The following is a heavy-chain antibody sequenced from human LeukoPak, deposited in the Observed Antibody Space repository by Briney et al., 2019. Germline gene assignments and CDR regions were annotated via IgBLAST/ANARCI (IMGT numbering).Heavy chain of an antibody. CDR2: ITSSGSTR. V-gene: IGHV3-48*04. D-gene: IGHD6-25*01. Sequence: GSLRLSCAASGFTFSGYSMHWVRQAPGKGLEWVSYITSSGSTRYYADSVKGRFTISRDNAKNSLFLQLNSLRAEDTAVYFCARDLSGGNLDYWGQGTLVTVAS. J-gene: IGHJ4*02. CDR1: GFTFSGYS. CDR3: ARDLSGGNLDY.